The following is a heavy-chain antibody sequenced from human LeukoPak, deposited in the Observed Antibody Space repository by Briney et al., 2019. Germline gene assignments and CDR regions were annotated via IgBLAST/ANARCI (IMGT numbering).Heavy chain of an antibody. Sequence: SETLSLTCTVSGYSISSGYYWGWIRQPPGKRLEWIGSIYHSGSTYYNPSLKSRVTISVDTSKNQFSLKLSSVTAADTAVYYCARAAYSGYDWSHYFDYWGQGTLVTVSS. CDR2: IYHSGST. J-gene: IGHJ4*02. V-gene: IGHV4-38-2*02. CDR3: ARAAYSGYDWSHYFDY. CDR1: GYSISSGYY. D-gene: IGHD5-12*01.